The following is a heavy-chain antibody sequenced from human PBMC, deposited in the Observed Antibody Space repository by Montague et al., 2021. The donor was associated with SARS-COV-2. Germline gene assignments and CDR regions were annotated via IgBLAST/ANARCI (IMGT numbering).Heavy chain of an antibody. CDR1: GFTFTLSA. Sequence: SLRLSCAASGFTFTLSAMSWVRQAPGKGLEWVATIIGSGRNTFYGDSVKGRLTISRGNSKNMVFLQMNSLRAEDTAIYYCAKRGEFDFWGRGTLVTVSS. D-gene: IGHD3-16*01. CDR2: IIGSGRNT. V-gene: IGHV3-23*01. CDR3: AKRGEFDF. J-gene: IGHJ4*02.